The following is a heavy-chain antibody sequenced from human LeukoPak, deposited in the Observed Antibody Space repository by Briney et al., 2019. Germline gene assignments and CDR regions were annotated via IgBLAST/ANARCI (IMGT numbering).Heavy chain of an antibody. Sequence: PGGSLKTSCKDSGYSFTNYWIGWVRQMPGKGLEWMGIIHSADSNTKYSPSFQGQVTISADKSISTAYLQWSGLKASDTAMYYCAGARHGDYRWDYWGQGTLVTVSS. V-gene: IGHV5-51*01. CDR2: IHSADSNT. CDR3: AGARHGDYRWDY. D-gene: IGHD4-17*01. CDR1: GYSFTNYW. J-gene: IGHJ4*02.